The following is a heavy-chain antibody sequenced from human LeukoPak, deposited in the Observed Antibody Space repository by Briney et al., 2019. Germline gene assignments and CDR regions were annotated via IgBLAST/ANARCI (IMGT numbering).Heavy chain of an antibody. V-gene: IGHV3-33*01. D-gene: IGHD3-22*01. CDR1: GFTFSNYG. Sequence: GGSLRLSCAASGFTFSNYGMHWVRQAPGKGLEWVAVTWYDGSNKYYADSVKGRFTSSRDNSKNTLHLQMDSLRAEDTAVYYCARDQTPHYYDSSGYYRNDAFDIWGQGTMVTVSS. J-gene: IGHJ3*02. CDR3: ARDQTPHYYDSSGYYRNDAFDI. CDR2: TWYDGSNK.